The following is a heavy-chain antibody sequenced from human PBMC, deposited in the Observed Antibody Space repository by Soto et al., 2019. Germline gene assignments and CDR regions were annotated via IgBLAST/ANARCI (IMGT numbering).Heavy chain of an antibody. V-gene: IGHV4-39*01. CDR1: GGSISSSSYY. Sequence: LSLTCTVSGGSISSSSYYWGGIRQPPGKGLEWIGSIYYSGSTYYNPSLKSRVTISVDTSKNQFSLKLSSVTAADTAVYYCARSVKSPYSSGWYGVWDYWGQGTLVTVSS. D-gene: IGHD6-19*01. CDR2: IYYSGST. CDR3: ARSVKSPYSSGWYGVWDY. J-gene: IGHJ4*02.